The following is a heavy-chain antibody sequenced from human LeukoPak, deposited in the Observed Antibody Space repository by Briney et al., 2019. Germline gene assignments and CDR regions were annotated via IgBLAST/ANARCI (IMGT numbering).Heavy chain of an antibody. CDR3: ARLRAGNLAPAYYFDY. J-gene: IGHJ4*02. D-gene: IGHD1-7*01. V-gene: IGHV5-51*01. Sequence: GESLKISCKGSGYSFTSYWIGWVRQMPGKGLGWMGIIYPCDSDTRYSPSFQGQVTISADKSISTAYLQWSSLKASDTAMYYCARLRAGNLAPAYYFDYWGQGTLVTVSS. CDR2: IYPCDSDT. CDR1: GYSFTSYW.